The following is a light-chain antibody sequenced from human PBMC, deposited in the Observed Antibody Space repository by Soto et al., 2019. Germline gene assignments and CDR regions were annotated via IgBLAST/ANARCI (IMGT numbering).Light chain of an antibody. CDR1: QDINNY. CDR2: DAS. CDR3: QQSNDLVS. Sequence: DFQMPQSPSSLSASVGDRVTITCQASQDINNYVNWYQQKPGKAPKLLIFDASTLKTGVPARFSGSGAGTDFSFTISILQPEDIATYYCQQSNDLVSFGQGTRLESK. V-gene: IGKV1-33*01. J-gene: IGKJ5*01.